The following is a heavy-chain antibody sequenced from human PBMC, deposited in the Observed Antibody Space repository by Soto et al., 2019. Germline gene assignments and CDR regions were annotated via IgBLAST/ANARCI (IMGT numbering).Heavy chain of an antibody. Sequence: PGGSLRLSCAASGFTFSSFALSWVRQAPGKGLEWVSAISGSGDDTDYADSVKGRFTISRDNSKNTLYLQMNSLRAEDTAVYYCAGPGYSSQDYWGQGAPVTVSS. J-gene: IGHJ4*02. CDR2: ISGSGDDT. CDR3: AGPGYSSQDY. V-gene: IGHV3-23*01. CDR1: GFTFSSFA. D-gene: IGHD5-18*01.